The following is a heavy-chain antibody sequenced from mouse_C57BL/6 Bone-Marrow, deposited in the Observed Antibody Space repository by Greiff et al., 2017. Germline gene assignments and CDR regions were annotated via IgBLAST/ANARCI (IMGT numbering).Heavy chain of an antibody. J-gene: IGHJ4*01. CDR3: ARPIYYDYFYYYAMDY. CDR1: GYTFTSYW. D-gene: IGHD2-4*01. Sequence: QVQLQQPGAELVKPGASVKMSCKASGYTFTSYWITWVKQRPGQGLEWIGDIYPGSGSTNYNEKFKSKATLTVDTSSSTAYMQLSSLTSEDSAVYYCARPIYYDYFYYYAMDYWGQGTSVTVSS. CDR2: IYPGSGST. V-gene: IGHV1-55*01.